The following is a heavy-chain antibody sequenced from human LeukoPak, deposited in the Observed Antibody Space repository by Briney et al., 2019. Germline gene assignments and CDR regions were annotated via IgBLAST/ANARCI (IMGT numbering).Heavy chain of an antibody. CDR3: ARRRGYSYGIDY. D-gene: IGHD5-18*01. CDR1: GGSFSGYY. J-gene: IGHJ4*02. V-gene: IGHV4-34*01. Sequence: SETLSLTCAVYGGSFSGYYWSWIRQPPGKGPEWIGEINHSGSTNYNPSLKSRVTISVDTSKNQFSLKLSSVTAADTAVYYCARRRGYSYGIDYWGQGTLVTVSS. CDR2: INHSGST.